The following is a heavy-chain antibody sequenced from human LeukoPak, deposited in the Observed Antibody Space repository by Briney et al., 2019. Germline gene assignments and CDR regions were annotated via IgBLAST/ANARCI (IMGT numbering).Heavy chain of an antibody. CDR1: GGSISSYY. CDR3: ARSLPYSSSWYAYYYYYYMDV. D-gene: IGHD6-13*01. Sequence: SETLSLTCTVSGGSISSYYWSWIRQPPGKGLEWIGYIYYSGSTNYNPSLKSRVTISVDTSKNQFSLKLSSVTAADTAVYYCARSLPYSSSWYAYYYYYYMDVWGKGTTVTVSS. CDR2: IYYSGST. J-gene: IGHJ6*03. V-gene: IGHV4-59*01.